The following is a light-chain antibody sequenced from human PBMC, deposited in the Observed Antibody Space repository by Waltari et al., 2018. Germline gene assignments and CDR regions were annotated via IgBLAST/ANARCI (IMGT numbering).Light chain of an antibody. Sequence: DIVMTQSPATLSVSPGDTATLSCRASQDIRTNLAWYQHKPGQGPRLVIHDALTKATGIPARFSGSGSGTECSLTISSLQSEDVAVYYCQQYNNRPPITCGQGTRLDIK. J-gene: IGKJ5*01. CDR1: QDIRTN. CDR2: DAL. V-gene: IGKV3-15*01. CDR3: QQYNNRPPIT.